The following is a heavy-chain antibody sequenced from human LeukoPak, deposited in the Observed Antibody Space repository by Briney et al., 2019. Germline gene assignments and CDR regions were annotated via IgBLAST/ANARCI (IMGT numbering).Heavy chain of an antibody. CDR1: GGSISSYY. Sequence: SETLSLTCTVSGGSISSYYWSWIRQPPGKGLEWIGYIYYSGSTNYNPSLKSRVTISVDTSKNQFSLKLSSVIAADTAVYYCARGYYYDSSGYPSFDYWGQGTLVTVSS. V-gene: IGHV4-59*01. J-gene: IGHJ4*02. D-gene: IGHD3-22*01. CDR3: ARGYYYDSSGYPSFDY. CDR2: IYYSGST.